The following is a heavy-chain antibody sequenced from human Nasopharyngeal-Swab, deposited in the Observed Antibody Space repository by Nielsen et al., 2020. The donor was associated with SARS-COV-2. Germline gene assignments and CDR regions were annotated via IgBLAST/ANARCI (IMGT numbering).Heavy chain of an antibody. CDR3: AREEYYYDSSGNYYRAFDN. Sequence: SETLSLTCTVSGGSISTYYWSWIRQPPGKGLEWIGYIHSSGTTNYNPSLKSRVTISVDTSKNQFSLKLGSVTAADTAVYYCAREEYYYDSSGNYYRAFDNWGQGTLVSVSS. J-gene: IGHJ4*02. CDR2: IHSSGTT. CDR1: GGSISTYY. D-gene: IGHD3-22*01. V-gene: IGHV4-59*01.